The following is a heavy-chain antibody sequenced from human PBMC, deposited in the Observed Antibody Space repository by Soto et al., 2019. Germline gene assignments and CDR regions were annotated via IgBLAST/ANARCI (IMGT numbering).Heavy chain of an antibody. V-gene: IGHV3-9*01. CDR2: ISWNSGSI. Sequence: GGSLRLSCAASGFTFDNDAMHWVRQAPGKGLEWVSGISWNSGSIGYADSVRGRFTISRDNAKNSLYLQMNSLRTEDTALYYCAKDTRITIYSAFDYWGQGALVTVSS. J-gene: IGHJ4*02. CDR3: AKDTRITIYSAFDY. D-gene: IGHD3-3*01. CDR1: GFTFDNDA.